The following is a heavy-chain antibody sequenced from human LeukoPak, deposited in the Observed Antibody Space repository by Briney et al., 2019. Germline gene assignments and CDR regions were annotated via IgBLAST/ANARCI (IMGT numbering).Heavy chain of an antibody. D-gene: IGHD6-13*01. CDR3: ARGRGIAAAGTTSRPGSV. V-gene: IGHV3-30*04. J-gene: IGHJ4*02. CDR2: ISYDGSNK. CDR1: GFTFSSYA. Sequence: GGSLRLSCAASGFTFSSYAMHWVRQAPGKGLEWVAVISYDGSNKYYADSVKGRFTISRDNSKNTLYLQMNCLRAEDTAVYYCARGRGIAAAGTTSRPGSVWGQGTLVTVSS.